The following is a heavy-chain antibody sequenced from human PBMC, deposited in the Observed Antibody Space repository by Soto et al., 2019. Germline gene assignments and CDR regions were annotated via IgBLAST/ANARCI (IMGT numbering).Heavy chain of an antibody. V-gene: IGHV3-74*01. CDR2: INSDGSST. Sequence: GGSLRLSCAASGFTFSSYRMHWVRQAPGKGLVWVSRINSDGSSTSYADSVKGRFTISRDNAKNTLYLQMNSLRAEDTAVYYCASLKYSSGWQPSSDYWGRGTLVTVSS. J-gene: IGHJ4*02. D-gene: IGHD6-19*01. CDR1: GFTFSSYR. CDR3: ASLKYSSGWQPSSDY.